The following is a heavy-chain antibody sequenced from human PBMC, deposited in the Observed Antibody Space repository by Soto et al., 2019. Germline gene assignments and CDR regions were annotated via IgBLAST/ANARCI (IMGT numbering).Heavy chain of an antibody. D-gene: IGHD3-22*01. J-gene: IGHJ4*02. CDR1: GFTFSSYP. Sequence: HPGGSLRHSCAASGFTFSSYPMNWVRHAPGKGLKWVSVISGSDGSTYYADSVKGRFTISRDNTKNTLNLQINSLRAEDMSVFYCAKDCVNYSATSGNDYWALGAVVTISS. V-gene: IGHV3-23*01. CDR3: AKDCVNYSATSGNDY. CDR2: ISGSDGST.